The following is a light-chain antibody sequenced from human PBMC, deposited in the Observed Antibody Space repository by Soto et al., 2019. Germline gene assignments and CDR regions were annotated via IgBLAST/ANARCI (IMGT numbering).Light chain of an antibody. J-gene: IGKJ5*01. CDR3: QQYNNWPFS. V-gene: IGKV3-15*01. CDR2: DVS. Sequence: EIVMTQSPATLSVSPGERATLSCRAGQGVTTNFAWYQQKSGQSPRLLIYDVSTRATGVQARFSGTVSETDFTLTISGLQSDDSAVYFCQQYNNWPFSFGQGTRLEIK. CDR1: QGVTTN.